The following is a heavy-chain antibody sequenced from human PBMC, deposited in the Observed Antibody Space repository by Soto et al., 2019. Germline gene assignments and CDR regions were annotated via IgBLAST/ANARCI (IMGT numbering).Heavy chain of an antibody. CDR2: IWYDGSNK. V-gene: IGHV3-33*01. D-gene: IGHD5-12*01. CDR3: ASLGDGYSGYGDAFDI. Sequence: QVQLVESGGGVVQPGRSLRLSCAASGFTFSSYGMHWVRQAPGKGLEWVAVIWYDGSNKYYADSVKGRFTISRDNSKNTLYLQMNSLRAEDTAVYYCASLGDGYSGYGDAFDIWGQGTMVTVSS. CDR1: GFTFSSYG. J-gene: IGHJ3*02.